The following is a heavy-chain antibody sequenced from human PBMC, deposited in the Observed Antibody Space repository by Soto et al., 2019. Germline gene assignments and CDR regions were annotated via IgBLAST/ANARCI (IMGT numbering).Heavy chain of an antibody. V-gene: IGHV4-31*03. CDR3: ARALSYYYDSSGYYYVGAFDI. J-gene: IGHJ3*02. CDR2: IYYSGST. CDR1: GGSISSGGYY. D-gene: IGHD3-22*01. Sequence: QVQLQESGPGLVKPSQTLSLTCTVSGGSISSGGYYWSWIRQHPGKGLEWIGYIYYSGSTYYNPSLKSRVTISVDTSKNQFSLKLSSVTAADTAVYYCARALSYYYDSSGYYYVGAFDIWGQGTMVTVSS.